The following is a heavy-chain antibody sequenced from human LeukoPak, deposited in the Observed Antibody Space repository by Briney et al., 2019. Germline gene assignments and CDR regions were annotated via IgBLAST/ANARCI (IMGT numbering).Heavy chain of an antibody. V-gene: IGHV4-34*01. CDR1: GGSFSGYY. J-gene: IGHJ4*02. CDR3: ARGYPDSY. D-gene: IGHD3-22*01. Sequence: SETLSLTCAVYGGSFSGYYWSWIRQPPGKGLEWIGEINHSGSTNYNPSLKSRVTISVDTSKNQFSLKLSSVTAADTAVYCCARGYPDSYWGQGTLVTVSS. CDR2: INHSGST.